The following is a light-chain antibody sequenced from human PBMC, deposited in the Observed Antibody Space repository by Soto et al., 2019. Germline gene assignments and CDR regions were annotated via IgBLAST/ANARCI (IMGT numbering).Light chain of an antibody. V-gene: IGKV1-39*01. Sequence: IQMTQPPSSLSASVGDSVTVTCRASQSINIYLNWYQQKPGKAPTLLIYCASSLQSGVPSRFTGGGSRTDFTLTISSLQPEDFATYYCQQSYRSPYTFGQGTKLEIK. CDR3: QQSYRSPYT. CDR1: QSINIY. CDR2: CAS. J-gene: IGKJ2*01.